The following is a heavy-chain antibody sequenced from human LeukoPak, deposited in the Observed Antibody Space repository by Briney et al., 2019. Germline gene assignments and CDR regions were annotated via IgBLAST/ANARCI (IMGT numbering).Heavy chain of an antibody. D-gene: IGHD3-10*01. Sequence: GRSLRLSCAASGFTFSRCGMHWVRQAPGKGLEWVAVISYDGSNKYYADSVKGRFTISRDNSKNTLYLQMNSLRAEDTAVYYCAKDAMVRGVTHAFDIWGQGAMVTVSS. CDR1: GFTFSRCG. J-gene: IGHJ3*02. CDR3: AKDAMVRGVTHAFDI. CDR2: ISYDGSNK. V-gene: IGHV3-30*18.